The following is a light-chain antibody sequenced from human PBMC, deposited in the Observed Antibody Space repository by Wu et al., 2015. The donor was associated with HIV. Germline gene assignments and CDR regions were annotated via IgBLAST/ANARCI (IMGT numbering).Light chain of an antibody. CDR2: TAS. Sequence: DIQLTQSPSFLSASVGDRVTITCRASQAISTYLAWYQQKPGRAPKLLIYTASTLQSGVPSRFSGSGSGTEFTLTISSLQPEDFATYYCQQYDSFSYSFGQGTKLQIK. V-gene: IGKV1-9*01. CDR3: QQYDSFSYS. CDR1: QAISTY. J-gene: IGKJ2*03.